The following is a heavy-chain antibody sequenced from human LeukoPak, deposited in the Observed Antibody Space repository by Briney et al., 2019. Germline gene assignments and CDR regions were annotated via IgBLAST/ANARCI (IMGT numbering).Heavy chain of an antibody. V-gene: IGHV4-59*01. D-gene: IGHD5-24*01. CDR3: ARGAPVEMATTYYFDY. Sequence: SETLSLTXTVSGGSISSYYWSWIWQPPGKGLEWIGYIYYSGSTNYNPSLKSRVTISVDTSKNQFSLKLSSVTAADTAVYYCARGAPVEMATTYYFDYWGQGTLVTVSS. CDR2: IYYSGST. CDR1: GGSISSYY. J-gene: IGHJ4*02.